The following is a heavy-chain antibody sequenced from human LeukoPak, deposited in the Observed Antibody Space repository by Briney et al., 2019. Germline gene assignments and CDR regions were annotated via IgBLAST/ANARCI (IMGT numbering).Heavy chain of an antibody. CDR1: DGSISSYY. D-gene: IGHD3-10*01. CDR3: VALLRGIGC. J-gene: IGHJ4*02. CDR2: ISYSGST. Sequence: PSETLSLTCTVSDGSISSYYWSWVRQPPGKGLEWIGYISYSGSTKYNPSLRSRVTISVDMSKNQFSLKLSSVTAADTAVYYCVALLRGIGCWGQGTLVTVSS. V-gene: IGHV4-59*01.